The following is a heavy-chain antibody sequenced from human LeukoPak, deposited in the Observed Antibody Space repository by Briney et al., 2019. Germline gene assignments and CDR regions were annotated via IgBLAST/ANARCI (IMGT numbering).Heavy chain of an antibody. Sequence: SETLSLTCTVSGGSISSSSYYWGWIRQPPGKGLEWIGSIYYSGGTYYNPSLKSRVTISVDTSKNQFSLKLSSVTAADTAVYYCARDDYDWNIDRYYYMDVRGKGTTVTVSS. J-gene: IGHJ6*03. V-gene: IGHV4-39*07. CDR2: IYYSGGT. CDR1: GGSISSSSYY. D-gene: IGHD1-1*01. CDR3: ARDDYDWNIDRYYYMDV.